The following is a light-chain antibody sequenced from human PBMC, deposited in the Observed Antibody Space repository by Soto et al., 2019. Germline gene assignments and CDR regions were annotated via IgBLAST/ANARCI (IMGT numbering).Light chain of an antibody. CDR2: EVS. CDR3: SSYTSSSTLDV. CDR1: SSDVGGYKY. Sequence: QPVLTQPASVSGSPGQSITISCTGTSSDVGGYKYVSWYQQHPDKAPKLIIFEVSNRPSGISSRFSGSKSGNTASLTISGLQAEDEADYYCSSYTSSSTLDVFGTGTKLTVL. V-gene: IGLV2-14*01. J-gene: IGLJ1*01.